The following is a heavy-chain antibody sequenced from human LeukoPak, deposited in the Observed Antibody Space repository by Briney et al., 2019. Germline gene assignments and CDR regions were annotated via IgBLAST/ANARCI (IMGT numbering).Heavy chain of an antibody. CDR2: MYHSGST. CDR1: GGSISSSSYY. V-gene: IGHV4-39*01. CDR3: ARHRYYNILTDNWFDP. Sequence: ASETLSLTCTVSGGSISSSSYYWGWICQPPGKGLEWIGSMYHSGSTYYNPSLKSRVTTSVDTSKNQFSLELGSVTAADTAVYYCARHRYYNILTDNWFDPWGQGTLVTVSS. D-gene: IGHD3-9*01. J-gene: IGHJ5*02.